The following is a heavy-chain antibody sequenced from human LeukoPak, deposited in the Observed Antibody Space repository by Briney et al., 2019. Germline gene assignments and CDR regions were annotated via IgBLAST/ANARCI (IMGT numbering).Heavy chain of an antibody. J-gene: IGHJ4*02. CDR2: ISYSGST. D-gene: IGHD3-16*02. CDR1: GGSISSYF. V-gene: IGHV4-59*08. CDR3: ASSIYDYVWGSYRPFDY. Sequence: SETLSLTCTVSGGSISSYFWSWFRQPPGKGLEWIGYISYSGSTNYNPSLKSRVTISVDTSKNQFSLKLSSVTAADTAVYYCASSIYDYVWGSYRPFDYWGQGTLVTVSS.